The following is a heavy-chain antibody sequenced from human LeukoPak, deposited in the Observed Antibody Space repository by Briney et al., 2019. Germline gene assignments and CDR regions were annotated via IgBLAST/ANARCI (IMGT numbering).Heavy chain of an antibody. V-gene: IGHV3-30*04. CDR1: GFTFSSYA. Sequence: GGSLRLSCAASGFTFSSYAMHWLRQAPGKGLEWVAVISYDGSNKYYADSVKGRFTISRDNSKNTLYLQMNSLRAEDTAVYYCARDKGPLDYWGQGTLVTVSS. CDR2: ISYDGSNK. J-gene: IGHJ4*02. CDR3: ARDKGPLDY.